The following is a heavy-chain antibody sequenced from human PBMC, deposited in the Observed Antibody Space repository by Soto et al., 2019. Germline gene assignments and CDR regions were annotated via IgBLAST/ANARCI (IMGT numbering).Heavy chain of an antibody. V-gene: IGHV4-39*01. CDR2: LYSGST. J-gene: IGHJ4*02. CDR3: ARRGSGHTFDY. Sequence: QLQLQESGPGLVKPSETLSLTCAVSGASISRGGFHWGWIRQPPGQGLEWIGSLYSGSTSYNPSLKRRVTIPADTSKHQCSLRLRSVTAADTAVYYCARRGSGHTFDYWGQGTLVTVSS. D-gene: IGHD3-10*01. CDR1: GASISRGGFH.